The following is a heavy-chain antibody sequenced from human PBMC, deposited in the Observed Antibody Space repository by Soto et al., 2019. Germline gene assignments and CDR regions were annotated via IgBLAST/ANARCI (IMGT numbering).Heavy chain of an antibody. CDR3: ARAVTWGLDV. V-gene: IGHV3-48*02. CDR1: GFTFSLYS. Sequence: EVQLVESGGGLVPPGGSLRLSCAASGFTFSLYSMSWVRQAPGKGLEWVSYISRSSTGIHYADSVKGRFTISRDDVTNSMHLQMNSLRDGDTAVYYCARAVTWGLDVWGQGTTVSISS. D-gene: IGHD3-10*01. CDR2: ISRSSTGI. J-gene: IGHJ6*01.